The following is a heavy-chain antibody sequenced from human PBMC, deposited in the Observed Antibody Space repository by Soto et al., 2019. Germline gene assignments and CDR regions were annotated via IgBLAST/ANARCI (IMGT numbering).Heavy chain of an antibody. CDR3: ATQGGGSDRYYYYYGMDV. D-gene: IGHD3-16*01. J-gene: IGHJ6*02. CDR1: GFIFSGSS. Sequence: SLRLSCAASGFIFSGSSMNWVRQAPGMGLEWVSSISSSSDNMYYADSVKGRFTISRDNARHSLFLQMNSLKTEDTAVYYCATQGGGSDRYYYYYGMDVWGQGTTVTGSS. CDR2: ISSSSDNM. V-gene: IGHV3-21*01.